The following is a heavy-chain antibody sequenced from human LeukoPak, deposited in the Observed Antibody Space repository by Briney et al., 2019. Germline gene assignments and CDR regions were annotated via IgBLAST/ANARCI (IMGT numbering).Heavy chain of an antibody. V-gene: IGHV1-2*02. CDR3: ARVAGVATIDY. Sequence: GASVKVSCKASGYTFTGYYMHWVRQAPGQGLEWMGWINANSGGTNYAQKFQGRFTMTRDTSISTAYMELSRLRSDDTAVYYCARVAGVATIDYWGQGTLVTVSS. CDR1: GYTFTGYY. J-gene: IGHJ4*02. D-gene: IGHD5-12*01. CDR2: INANSGGT.